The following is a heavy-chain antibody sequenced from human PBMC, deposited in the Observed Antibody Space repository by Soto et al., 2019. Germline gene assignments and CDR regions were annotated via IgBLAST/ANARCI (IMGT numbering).Heavy chain of an antibody. CDR2: ISYDGSNK. CDR1: GFTFNSYA. Sequence: QVQLVESGGGVVQPGRSLRLSCAVSGFTFNSYAMHWVRQAPGKGLEWVAVISYDGSNKYYADSVKGRLTISRDNFRDTQYLQMNSLRADDTAVFYCVRAHQYSTSQYFQHWGQGTLVTVSS. V-gene: IGHV3-30-3*01. CDR3: VRAHQYSTSQYFQH. J-gene: IGHJ1*01. D-gene: IGHD6-13*01.